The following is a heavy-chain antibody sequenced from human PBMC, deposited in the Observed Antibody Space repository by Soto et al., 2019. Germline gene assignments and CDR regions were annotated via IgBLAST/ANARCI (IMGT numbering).Heavy chain of an antibody. CDR3: ARHTGVEPAAVIDN. CDR2: IWYDGSNK. D-gene: IGHD2-2*01. Sequence: QVQLVESGGGVVQPGRSLRLSCAASGFTFSSHGMQWVRQAPGKGLEWVSLIWYDGSNKYYADSVKGRFTISRDNSRNTLYLQMNSLRAEDTAVYYCARHTGVEPAAVIDNWGQGTLVTVSS. CDR1: GFTFSSHG. V-gene: IGHV3-33*01. J-gene: IGHJ4*02.